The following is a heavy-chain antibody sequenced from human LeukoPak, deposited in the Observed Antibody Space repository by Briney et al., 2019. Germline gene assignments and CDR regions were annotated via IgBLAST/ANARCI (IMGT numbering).Heavy chain of an antibody. CDR1: GFTFSSYA. D-gene: IGHD3-3*01. Sequence: PGGSLRLSCAASGFTFSSYAMSWVRQAPGKGLEWVSGISGSGGSTFYADSVKGRFTISRDNSKNTLYLQMNSLRAEDTAVYYCAKRLRFLEWLSVDYYFDYWGQGTLVTVSS. J-gene: IGHJ4*02. CDR3: AKRLRFLEWLSVDYYFDY. CDR2: ISGSGGST. V-gene: IGHV3-23*01.